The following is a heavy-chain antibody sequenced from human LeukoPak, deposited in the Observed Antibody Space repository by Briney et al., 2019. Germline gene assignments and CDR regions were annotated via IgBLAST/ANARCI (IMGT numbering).Heavy chain of an antibody. D-gene: IGHD6-13*01. CDR2: INHSGST. V-gene: IGHV4-34*01. Sequence: SETLSLTCAVYGGSFSGYYWSWIRQPPGKGLEWIGEINHSGSTNYNPSLKSRVTISVDTSKNQFSLKLSSVTAADTAVYYCARGLAAAGTYYYYYMDVWGKGTTVTAS. J-gene: IGHJ6*03. CDR3: ARGLAAAGTYYYYYMDV. CDR1: GGSFSGYY.